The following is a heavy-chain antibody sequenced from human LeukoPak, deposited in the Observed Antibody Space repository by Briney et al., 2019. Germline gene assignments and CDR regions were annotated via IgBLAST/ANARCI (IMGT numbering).Heavy chain of an antibody. V-gene: IGHV7-4-1*02. D-gene: IGHD6-13*01. J-gene: IGHJ4*02. CDR3: ARAIIAAAGMGAY. CDR2: INTITGNP. CDR1: GYTFTNFA. Sequence: ASVKVSCKASGYTFTNFAINWVRQAPGQGPEWMGWINTITGNPTYAQGFTGRFVFSLDTSVSTAYLQISSLKAEDTAVYYCARAIIAAAGMGAYWGQGTLVTVSS.